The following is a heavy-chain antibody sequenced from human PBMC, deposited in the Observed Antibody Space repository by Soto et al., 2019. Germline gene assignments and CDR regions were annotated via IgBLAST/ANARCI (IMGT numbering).Heavy chain of an antibody. CDR1: GFTFSDYY. CDR3: ARDRYCSSTSCYAFWFDP. CDR2: ISSSGSTI. Sequence: SGFTFSDYYMSWIRQAPGKGLEWVSYISSSGSTIYYADSVKGRFTISRDNAKNSLYLQMNSLRAEDTAVYYCARDRYCSSTSCYAFWFDPWGQGTLVTSPQ. D-gene: IGHD2-2*01. J-gene: IGHJ5*02. V-gene: IGHV3-11*01.